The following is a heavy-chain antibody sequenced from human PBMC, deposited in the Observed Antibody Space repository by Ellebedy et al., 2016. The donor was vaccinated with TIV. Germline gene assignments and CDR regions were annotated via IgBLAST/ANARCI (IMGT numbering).Heavy chain of an antibody. CDR2: ISAYNGNT. CDR1: GYSFTNSG. Sequence: ASVKVSCKASGYSFTNSGISWVRQAPGQGLEWLGWISAYNGNTNYAQKVQGRVTMTTDTSTSTAYMELRSLRSDDTAVYYCARDRYNILTGFNLDVWGQGTTVTVYS. D-gene: IGHD3-9*01. CDR3: ARDRYNILTGFNLDV. V-gene: IGHV1-18*01. J-gene: IGHJ6*02.